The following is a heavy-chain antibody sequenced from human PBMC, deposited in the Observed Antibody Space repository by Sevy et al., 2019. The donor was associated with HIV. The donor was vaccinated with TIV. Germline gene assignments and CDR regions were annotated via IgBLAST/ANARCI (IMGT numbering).Heavy chain of an antibody. J-gene: IGHJ6*02. CDR1: GFTFSNFG. V-gene: IGHV3-23*01. Sequence: GGSLRLSCAASGFTFSNFGMSWVRQAPGKGLEWVSTISGSGGTTYHADSVKGRFTISRDNSKKTLYLQMNSLRAEDTALYYCAKGDTSTRYYYYGMDVWGQWTAVTVSS. CDR3: AKGDTSTRYYYYGMDV. D-gene: IGHD2-2*01. CDR2: ISGSGGTT.